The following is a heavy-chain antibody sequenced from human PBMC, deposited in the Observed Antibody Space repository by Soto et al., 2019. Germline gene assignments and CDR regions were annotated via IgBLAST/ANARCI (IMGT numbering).Heavy chain of an antibody. J-gene: IGHJ6*02. Sequence: GASVKVSCKASGYTFTSYGISWVLQAPGQGLEWMGWISAYNGNTNYAQKLQGRVTMTTDTSTSTAYMELRSLRSDDTAVYYCASNRNYGGDYYYYYGMDVWGQGTTVTVSS. CDR2: ISAYNGNT. D-gene: IGHD4-4*01. CDR1: GYTFTSYG. V-gene: IGHV1-18*01. CDR3: ASNRNYGGDYYYYYGMDV.